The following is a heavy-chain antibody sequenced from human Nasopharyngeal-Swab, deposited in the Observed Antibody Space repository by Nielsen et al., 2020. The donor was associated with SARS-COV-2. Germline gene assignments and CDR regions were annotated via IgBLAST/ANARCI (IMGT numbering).Heavy chain of an antibody. CDR3: ARAYGDYHY. CDR1: GGSFSGYY. Sequence: SELSLPCAVYGGSFSGYYWSWIRQPPGKGLEWIGEINHSGSTNYNPSLKSRVTISVDTSKNQFSLKLSSVTAADTAVYYCARAYGDYHYWGQGTLVTVSS. V-gene: IGHV4-34*01. J-gene: IGHJ4*02. D-gene: IGHD4-17*01. CDR2: INHSGST.